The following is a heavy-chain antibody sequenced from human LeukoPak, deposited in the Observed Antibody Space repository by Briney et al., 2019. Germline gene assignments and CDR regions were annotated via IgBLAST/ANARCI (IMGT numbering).Heavy chain of an antibody. CDR3: ARDKTYYYDSSGYYYFDY. CDR2: IYYSGST. V-gene: IGHV4-31*03. D-gene: IGHD3-22*01. CDR1: GGSISSGGYY. Sequence: SETLSLTCTVSGGSISSGGYYWSWIRQHPGKGLEWIGYIYYSGSTYYNPSLKSRVTISVDTSKNQFSLKLSSVTAADTAVYYCARDKTYYYDSSGYYYFDYWGQGTLVTVSS. J-gene: IGHJ4*02.